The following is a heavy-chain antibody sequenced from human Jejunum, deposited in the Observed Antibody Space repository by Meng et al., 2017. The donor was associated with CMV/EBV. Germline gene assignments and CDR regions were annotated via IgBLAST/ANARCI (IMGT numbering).Heavy chain of an antibody. CDR1: RGSISSSRYS. D-gene: IGHD2/OR15-2a*01. V-gene: IGHV4-39*07. CDR3: ARQYGRSLFDY. J-gene: IGHJ4*02. Sequence: VSRGSISSSRYSWCSIRQPPGKGLEWIGSIFYSGSTYYNPPLKSRVTISVDTSKNQFSLRLSSVSAADTAMYYCARQYGRSLFDYWGRGALVTVSS. CDR2: IFYSGST.